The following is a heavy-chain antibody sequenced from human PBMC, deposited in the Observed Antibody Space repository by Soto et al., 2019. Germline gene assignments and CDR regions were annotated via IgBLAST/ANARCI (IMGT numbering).Heavy chain of an antibody. Sequence: GGSLRLSCAASGFTFSSYAMSWVRQAPGKGLEWVSAISGSGGSTYYADSVKGRFTISRDNSKNTLYLKMNSLRAEDTAVYYCAKALGTTVKENYFDYWGQGTLVTVSS. CDR2: ISGSGGST. CDR3: AKALGTTVKENYFDY. J-gene: IGHJ4*02. D-gene: IGHD4-17*01. CDR1: GFTFSSYA. V-gene: IGHV3-23*01.